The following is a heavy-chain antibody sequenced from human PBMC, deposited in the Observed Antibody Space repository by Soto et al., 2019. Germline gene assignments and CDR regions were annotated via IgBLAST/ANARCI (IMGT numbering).Heavy chain of an antibody. D-gene: IGHD1-26*01. CDR1: GDSISRSY. V-gene: IGHV4-59*01. CDR2: VYFSGST. CDR3: ARLDQDRWESLDF. J-gene: IGHJ4*02. Sequence: QLQLQESGPGLVKPSETLSLTCTVSGDSISRSYWSWIRQPPGKGLEWLGYVYFSGSTIYNPSHRSRLTKSVDKSRNQFYLRLRSVTAADTAVYYCARLDQDRWESLDFWGQGTLVTVSS.